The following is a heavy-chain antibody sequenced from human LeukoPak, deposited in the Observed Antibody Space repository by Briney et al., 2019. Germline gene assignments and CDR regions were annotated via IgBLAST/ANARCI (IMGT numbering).Heavy chain of an antibody. CDR1: GYTFTGYY. V-gene: IGHV1-2*02. J-gene: IGHJ6*03. Sequence: GASVKVSCKASGYTFTGYYMHWVRQAPGQGLEWMGCINPNSGGTNYAQKFQGRVTMTRDTSISTAYMELSRLRSDDTAVYYCARAYGDAFCGGDCNYYYYYMDVWGKGTTVTVSS. D-gene: IGHD2-21*01. CDR3: ARAYGDAFCGGDCNYYYYYMDV. CDR2: INPNSGGT.